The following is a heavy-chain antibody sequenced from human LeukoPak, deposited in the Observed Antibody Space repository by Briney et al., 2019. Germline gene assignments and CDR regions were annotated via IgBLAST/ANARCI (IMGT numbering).Heavy chain of an antibody. V-gene: IGHV4-59*01. D-gene: IGHD5-24*01. CDR3: ARGGDGYTPFFDY. J-gene: IGHJ4*02. CDR2: IFVRART. CDR1: GGSISNYY. Sequence: SETLSLTCTVSGGSISNYYWSWVRQSPGKGLEWIGYIFVRARTNYNPSLKSRVTISVDTSKNQFSLKLRSVTAADTSVYYCARGGDGYTPFFDYWGQGTLVTVPS.